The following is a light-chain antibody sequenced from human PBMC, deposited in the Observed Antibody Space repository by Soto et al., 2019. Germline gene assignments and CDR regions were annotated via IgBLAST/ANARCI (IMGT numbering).Light chain of an antibody. CDR3: AAWDDSLSGLYV. J-gene: IGLJ1*01. V-gene: IGLV1-47*01. CDR1: SSNIGSNY. Sequence: VLTQPPSVSGTPGQRVTISCSGSSSNIGSNYVYWYQQLPGTAPKLLIYKNNQRPSGVPDRFSGSKSGTSASLAISGLRSEDEADYYCAAWDDSLSGLYVFGTGTKVTVL. CDR2: KNN.